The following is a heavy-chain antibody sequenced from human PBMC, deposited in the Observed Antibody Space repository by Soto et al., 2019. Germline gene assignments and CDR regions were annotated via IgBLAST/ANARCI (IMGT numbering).Heavy chain of an antibody. D-gene: IGHD2-15*01. J-gene: IGHJ4*02. CDR1: GGTFSSYA. CDR3: ARGLKVGYCSGGSCYGSDY. CDR2: IVPIFGTA. Sequence: QVQLVQSGAEVKKPGSSVKVSCKASGGTFSSYAISWVRQASGRGLEWMGGIVPIFGTANYAQKFQGRVTITADESTSTAYMELSSLRSEDTAVYYCARGLKVGYCSGGSCYGSDYWGQGTLVTVSS. V-gene: IGHV1-69*01.